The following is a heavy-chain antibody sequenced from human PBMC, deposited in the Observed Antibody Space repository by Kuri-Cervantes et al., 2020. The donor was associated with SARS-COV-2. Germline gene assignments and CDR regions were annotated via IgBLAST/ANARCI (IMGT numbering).Heavy chain of an antibody. D-gene: IGHD6-19*01. CDR3: ARGVAVAGYYYFDY. J-gene: IGHJ4*02. V-gene: IGHV1-69*13. CDR2: IISFFGTT. Sequence: SVKVSCKASGGTFNSYAINWVRQAPGQGLEWLGGIISFFGTTNYAQKFQGRVTITADESTSTAYMELSSLRSEDTAVYYCARGVAVAGYYYFDYWGQGTLVTVSS. CDR1: GGTFNSYA.